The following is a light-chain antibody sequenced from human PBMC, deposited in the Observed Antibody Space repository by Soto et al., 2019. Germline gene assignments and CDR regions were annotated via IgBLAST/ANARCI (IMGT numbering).Light chain of an antibody. Sequence: EIVLTQSPGTLSLSPGERATLSCRASQSVSGAYISWYQQKPGQAPRLLIYGASNRATGVPDRFSGSGSGTDFTLTISRLEPEDFAMYYCQQFGSSLYTFGQGTKVETK. J-gene: IGKJ2*01. CDR1: QSVSGAY. CDR3: QQFGSSLYT. V-gene: IGKV3-20*01. CDR2: GAS.